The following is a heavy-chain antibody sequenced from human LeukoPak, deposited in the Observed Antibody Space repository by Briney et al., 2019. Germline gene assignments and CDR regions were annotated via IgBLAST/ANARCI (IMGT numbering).Heavy chain of an antibody. D-gene: IGHD3-10*01. Sequence: PGGSLRLSCAASGFTFNNAWMSWVRQAPGKGLEWVGRIKSQTDGGTTDYAAPVKGRFTISRDDSKNTLYLQMNSLKTGDTAVYYCGGTGSYYKLDCWGQGTLVTVSS. J-gene: IGHJ4*02. CDR1: GFTFNNAW. CDR2: IKSQTDGGTT. V-gene: IGHV3-15*01. CDR3: GGTGSYYKLDC.